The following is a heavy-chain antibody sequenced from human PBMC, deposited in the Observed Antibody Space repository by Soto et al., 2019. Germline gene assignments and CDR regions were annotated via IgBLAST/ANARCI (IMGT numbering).Heavy chain of an antibody. CDR2: IWYDGSNK. V-gene: IGHV3-33*01. CDR3: ARDSVLRFLEWSIDY. CDR1: GFTFSSYG. Sequence: QVQLVESGGGVVQPGRSLRLSCAASGFTFSSYGMHGVRQAPGKGLEWVAVIWYDGSNKYYADSVKGRFTISRDNSKNTLYLQMNSLRAEDTAVYYCARDSVLRFLEWSIDYWGQGTLVTVSS. J-gene: IGHJ4*02. D-gene: IGHD3-3*01.